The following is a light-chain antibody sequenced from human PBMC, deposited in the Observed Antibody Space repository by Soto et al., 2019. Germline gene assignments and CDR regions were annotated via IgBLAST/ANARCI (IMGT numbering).Light chain of an antibody. V-gene: IGLV2-23*02. Sequence: QSALTQPASVSGSPGQSITISCTGSSSAVGSYRFVSWYQHHPGKVPKLIIYEVGKRPSGVSNRFSGSEPGNTASLTISGLQAEDEADYYCGSSAPSRTFVFGTGTKLTVL. CDR2: EVG. J-gene: IGLJ1*01. CDR3: GSSAPSRTFV. CDR1: SSAVGSYRF.